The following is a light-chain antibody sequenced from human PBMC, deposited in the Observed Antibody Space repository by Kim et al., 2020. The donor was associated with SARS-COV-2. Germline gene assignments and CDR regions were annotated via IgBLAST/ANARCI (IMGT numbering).Light chain of an antibody. Sequence: SALTQPASVSGSPGQSITLSCTATSSDIGRYHLVSWYQQHPGKAPKLLIYEVTKRPSGVSDRFSGSKSGNTASLTISGLQAEDEADYYCCSYANTNILYVFGTGTKVTVL. CDR3: CSYANTNILYV. CDR1: SSDIGRYHL. V-gene: IGLV2-23*02. J-gene: IGLJ1*01. CDR2: EVT.